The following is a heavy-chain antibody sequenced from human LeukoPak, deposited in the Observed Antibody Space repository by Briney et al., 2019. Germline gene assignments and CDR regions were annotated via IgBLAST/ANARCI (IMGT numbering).Heavy chain of an antibody. D-gene: IGHD3-3*01. V-gene: IGHV3-53*01. CDR1: GFTVSSNY. Sequence: PGGSLRLSCAASGFTVSSNYMSWVRQAPGKGLEWVSVIYSGGRTYYADSVKGRFTISRDNSKNTLFLQMNSLRAEDTAVYFCAKKSLWSGPFDYWGQGTLVTVFS. CDR3: AKKSLWSGPFDY. J-gene: IGHJ4*02. CDR2: IYSGGRT.